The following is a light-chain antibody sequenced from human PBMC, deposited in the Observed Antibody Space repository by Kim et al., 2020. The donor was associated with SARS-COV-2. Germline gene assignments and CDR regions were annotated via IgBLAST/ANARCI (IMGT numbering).Light chain of an antibody. CDR1: SSNIGAGFN. V-gene: IGLV1-40*01. Sequence: VTISCTGSSSNIGAGFNVHWYQYLPGRAPKLLISDDNNRPSGVPDRFSASKSATSASLAITGLQAEDEAEYYCQSYGTSLSGFVIFGGGTQLTVL. CDR3: QSYGTSLSGFVI. CDR2: DDN. J-gene: IGLJ2*01.